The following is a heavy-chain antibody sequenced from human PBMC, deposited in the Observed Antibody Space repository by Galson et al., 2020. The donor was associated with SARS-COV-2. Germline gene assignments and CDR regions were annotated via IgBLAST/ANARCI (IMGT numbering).Heavy chain of an antibody. CDR1: GFTFSRYE. J-gene: IGHJ4*02. CDR3: ARSQWDGDYPFDY. V-gene: IGHV3-48*03. D-gene: IGHD1-26*01. CDR2: ISDSGATI. Sequence: GESLKISCAASGFTFSRYEMNWVRQAPGKGLEWISYISDSGATIYYADSVKGRFTISRDNAKNSLFLQLSSLRAEDTAVYYCARSQWDGDYPFDYWGQGTLVTVSS.